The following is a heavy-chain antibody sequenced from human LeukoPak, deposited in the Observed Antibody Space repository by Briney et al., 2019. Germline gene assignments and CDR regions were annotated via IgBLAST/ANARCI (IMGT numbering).Heavy chain of an antibody. CDR2: INHSGST. V-gene: IGHV4-34*01. D-gene: IGHD6-13*01. Sequence: SETLSLTCAVYGGSFSGYYWSWIPQPPGKGLEWIGEINHSGSTNYNPSLKSRVTISVDTSKNQFSLKLSSVTAADTAVYYCARDRYSSSWLDYWGQGTLVTVSS. J-gene: IGHJ4*02. CDR3: ARDRYSSSWLDY. CDR1: GGSFSGYY.